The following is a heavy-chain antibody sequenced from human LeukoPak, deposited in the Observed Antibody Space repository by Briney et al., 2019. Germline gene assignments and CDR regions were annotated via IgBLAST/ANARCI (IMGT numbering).Heavy chain of an antibody. CDR2: ISGSGDNT. CDR1: GFTFSGFA. CDR3: AKRPTRATDGQFDY. V-gene: IGHV3-23*01. J-gene: IGHJ4*02. Sequence: GRSLRLSCAASGFTFSGFAMSWVRRTPGKGLEWVSGISGSGDNTHYADSVKGRFTISRDNSKNTLYLQMISLRAEDTAIYFCAKRPTRATDGQFDYWGQGTLVTVSS. D-gene: IGHD5-24*01.